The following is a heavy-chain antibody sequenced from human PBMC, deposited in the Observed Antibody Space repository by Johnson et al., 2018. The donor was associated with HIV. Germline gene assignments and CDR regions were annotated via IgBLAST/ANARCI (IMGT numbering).Heavy chain of an antibody. D-gene: IGHD3-10*01. Sequence: QVLLVESGGGVVQPGTSLRLSCTASGFAFSSYALHWVHQAPGKGLEWVAVISYDGRDAYYADSVKGRFTSSRDNSKNTLYLQMNSLRPEDSAVYYCATLWFGEVSVYDAFDVWGQGTMVTVSS. CDR2: ISYDGRDA. CDR1: GFAFSSYA. CDR3: ATLWFGEVSVYDAFDV. J-gene: IGHJ3*01. V-gene: IGHV3-30*04.